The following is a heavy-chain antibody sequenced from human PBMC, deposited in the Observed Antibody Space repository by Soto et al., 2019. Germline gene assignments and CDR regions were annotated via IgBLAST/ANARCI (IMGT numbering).Heavy chain of an antibody. D-gene: IGHD5-12*01. Sequence: GGSLRLSCAASGFTFSSYAMHWVRQAPGKGLEWVAVISYDGSNKYYADSVKGRFTISRDSSKNTLYLQMNSLRAEDTAVYYCARVRVATMPHFDYWGQGTLVTVSS. CDR2: ISYDGSNK. V-gene: IGHV3-30-3*01. CDR1: GFTFSSYA. J-gene: IGHJ4*02. CDR3: ARVRVATMPHFDY.